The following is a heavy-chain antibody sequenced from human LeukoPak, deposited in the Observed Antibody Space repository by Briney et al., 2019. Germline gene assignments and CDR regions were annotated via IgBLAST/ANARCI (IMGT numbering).Heavy chain of an antibody. J-gene: IGHJ4*02. V-gene: IGHV1-2*02. Sequence: ASVKVSCKASGYTFTGYYMHWVRQAPGQGLEWMGWINPNRGGTNYAQKFQGRVTMTRDTSISTAYMELSRLRSDDTAVYYCARGDKSVLLFRHKYYFDYWGQGTLVTVSS. CDR1: GYTFTGYY. D-gene: IGHD3-10*01. CDR2: INPNRGGT. CDR3: ARGDKSVLLFRHKYYFDY.